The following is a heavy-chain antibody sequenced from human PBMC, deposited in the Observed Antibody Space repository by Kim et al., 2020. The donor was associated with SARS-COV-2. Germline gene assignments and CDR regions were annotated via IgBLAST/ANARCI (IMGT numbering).Heavy chain of an antibody. Sequence: SETLSLTCAVYGGSFSGYYWSWIRQPPGKGLEWIGEINHSGSTNYNPSLKSRVTISVDTSKNQFSLKLSSVTAADSAVYYCARGNMVRGVIVLDFDYWG. V-gene: IGHV4-34*01. J-gene: IGHJ4*01. CDR3: ARGNMVRGVIVLDFDY. CDR2: INHSGST. D-gene: IGHD3-10*01. CDR1: GGSFSGYY.